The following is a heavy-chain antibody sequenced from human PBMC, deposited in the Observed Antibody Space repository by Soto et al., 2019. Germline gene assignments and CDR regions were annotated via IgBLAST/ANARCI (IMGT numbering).Heavy chain of an antibody. V-gene: IGHV3-30*18. D-gene: IGHD4-17*01. CDR3: AKPASTADFDY. J-gene: IGHJ4*02. CDR1: GFTFSSYV. CDR2: ISYDGSNK. Sequence: QVQLVESGGGVVQPGRSLRLSCAASGFTFSSYVMHWVRQAPGKGLEWVAVISYDGSNKDYADSVKGRFTISRDNSKDTLYLQMNSLRAEDTAVYCCAKPASTADFDYWGQGTVVTVSS.